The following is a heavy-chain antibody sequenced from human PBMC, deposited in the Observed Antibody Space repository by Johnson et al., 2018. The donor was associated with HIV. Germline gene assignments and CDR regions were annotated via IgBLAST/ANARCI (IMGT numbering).Heavy chain of an antibody. D-gene: IGHD4-11*01. CDR2: ISSSGSTI. CDR1: GFTFSDYY. J-gene: IGHJ3*02. CDR3: ARADSGYSNYEAFDI. V-gene: IGHV3-11*04. Sequence: VQLVESGGGVVQPGRSLRLSCAASGFTFSDYYMSWIRQAPGKGLEWVSYISSSGSTIYYADSVKGRFTISRDNAKNSLYLQMTSLRAEDTAVYYCARADSGYSNYEAFDIWGQGTMVTVSS.